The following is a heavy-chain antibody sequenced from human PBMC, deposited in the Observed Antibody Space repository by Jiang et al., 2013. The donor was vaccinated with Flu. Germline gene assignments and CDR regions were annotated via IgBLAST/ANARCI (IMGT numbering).Heavy chain of an antibody. V-gene: IGHV4-39*01. J-gene: IGHJ6*02. CDR3: ARHRSGSYYYGMDV. Sequence: SRVTISVDTSKNQFSLKLSSVTAADTAVYYCARHRSGSYYYGMDVWGQGTTVTVSS. D-gene: IGHD1-26*01.